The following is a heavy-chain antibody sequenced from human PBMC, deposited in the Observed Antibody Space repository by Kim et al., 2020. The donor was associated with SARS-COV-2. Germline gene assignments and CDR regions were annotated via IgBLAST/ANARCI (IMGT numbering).Heavy chain of an antibody. Sequence: GGSLRLSCAASGFTFSSYEMNWVRQAPGKGLEWVSYISSSGSTIYYADSVKGRFTISRDNAKNSLYLQMNSLRAEDTAVYYCARVSSGWDTPAWYYYYGMDVWGQGTTVTVSS. CDR3: ARVSSGWDTPAWYYYYGMDV. CDR2: ISSSGSTI. CDR1: GFTFSSYE. D-gene: IGHD6-19*01. J-gene: IGHJ6*02. V-gene: IGHV3-48*03.